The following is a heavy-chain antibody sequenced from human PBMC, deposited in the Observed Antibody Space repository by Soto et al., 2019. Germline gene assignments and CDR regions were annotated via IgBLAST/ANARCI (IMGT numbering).Heavy chain of an antibody. CDR3: AMIDYSSGSDY. D-gene: IGHD6-19*01. J-gene: IGHJ4*02. CDR2: MIPIFGTT. Sequence: QVQLVQSGAEVKKPGSSVKVSCKASGGTFSSYPLSWVRQAPGQGLEWMGGMIPIFGTTKYAQKFQGRVTIIADESTTTAFMELSSLRSEDTAVYYCAMIDYSSGSDYWGQGTLVTVSS. CDR1: GGTFSSYP. V-gene: IGHV1-69*01.